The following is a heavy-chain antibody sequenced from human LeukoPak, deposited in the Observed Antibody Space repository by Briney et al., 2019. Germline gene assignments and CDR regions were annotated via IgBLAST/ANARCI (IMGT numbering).Heavy chain of an antibody. Sequence: SQTLSLTCTVSGGSISSGGYYWSWIRQPPGKGLEWIGSIYYSGSTYYNPSLKSRVTISVDTSKNQFSLKLSSVTAADTAVYYCASRGDRGSSSGFDYWGQGTLVTVSS. J-gene: IGHJ4*02. V-gene: IGHV4-39*01. CDR1: GGSISSGGYY. CDR3: ASRGDRGSSSGFDY. D-gene: IGHD6-6*01. CDR2: IYYSGST.